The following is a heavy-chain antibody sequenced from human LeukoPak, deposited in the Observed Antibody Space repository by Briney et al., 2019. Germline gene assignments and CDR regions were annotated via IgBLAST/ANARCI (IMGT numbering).Heavy chain of an antibody. CDR1: GFTFSSYA. V-gene: IGHV3-23*01. Sequence: GGSLRLSCAASGFTFSSYAMSWVRQAPGKGLEWVSAISGSGGSTYYADSVKGRFTISRDNYKNTLYLQMNSLRDEDTAVYYCAKERYIVLMVYAEDYWGQGTLVTVSS. CDR3: AKERYIVLMVYAEDY. D-gene: IGHD2-8*01. CDR2: ISGSGGST. J-gene: IGHJ4*02.